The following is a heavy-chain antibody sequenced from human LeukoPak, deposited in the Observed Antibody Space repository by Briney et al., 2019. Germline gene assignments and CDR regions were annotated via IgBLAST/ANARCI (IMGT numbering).Heavy chain of an antibody. CDR3: ARVGPDCGGDCYSN. V-gene: IGHV1-2*02. J-gene: IGHJ4*02. CDR2: ISGNTGST. CDR1: GYTFTGYY. D-gene: IGHD2-21*02. Sequence: ASIKVSCKTSGYTFTGYYIHRVRPAPGQGLEWMGWISGNTGSTNYAHKFQDRVTMTRATCISTAYMCLNRLRSDDTAVYFCARVGPDCGGDCYSNWGQGTLVTVSS.